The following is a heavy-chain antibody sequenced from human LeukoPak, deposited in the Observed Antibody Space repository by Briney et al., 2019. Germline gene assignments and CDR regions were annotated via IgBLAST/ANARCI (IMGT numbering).Heavy chain of an antibody. Sequence: GSLRLSCVASGFSFSDYWMSWVRQAPGKGLEWVAGIKTDGSAKYCVDSLKGRFTISRDNAKNSLYLQMNNLRAEDTAVYYCARGPESQKGRDGLDYWGQGSLVTVAS. CDR3: ARGPESQKGRDGLDY. CDR1: GFSFSDYW. J-gene: IGHJ4*02. CDR2: IKTDGSAK. V-gene: IGHV3-7*01. D-gene: IGHD1-14*01.